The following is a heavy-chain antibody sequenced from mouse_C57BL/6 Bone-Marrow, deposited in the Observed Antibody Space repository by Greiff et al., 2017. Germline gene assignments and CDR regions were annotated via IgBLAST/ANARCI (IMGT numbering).Heavy chain of an antibody. J-gene: IGHJ2*01. V-gene: IGHV5-17*01. CDR2: LSSGSSTI. Sequence: EAMLVESGGGLVKPGGSLKLSCAASGFTFSDYGMHWVRQAPEKGLEWVAYLSSGSSTIYYADTVKGRFTISRDNAKNTLFLQMTSLSAEDTAMYYCARRLVFDYWGQGTTLTVSA. CDR3: ARRLVFDY. D-gene: IGHD2-2*01. CDR1: GFTFSDYG.